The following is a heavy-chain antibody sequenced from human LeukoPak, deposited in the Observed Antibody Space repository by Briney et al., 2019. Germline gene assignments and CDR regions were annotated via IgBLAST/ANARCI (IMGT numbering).Heavy chain of an antibody. CDR3: ARQLGQFDYYGSGSYYKTKGMDV. CDR2: IYYSGST. J-gene: IGHJ6*02. D-gene: IGHD3-10*01. CDR1: GGSISSYY. Sequence: SETLSPTCTVSGGSISSYYWSWIRQPPGKGLEWIGYIYYSGSTNYNPSLKSRVTISVDTSKNQFSRKLSSVTAADTTVYYCARQLGQFDYYGSGSYYKTKGMDVWGQGTTVTVSS. V-gene: IGHV4-59*08.